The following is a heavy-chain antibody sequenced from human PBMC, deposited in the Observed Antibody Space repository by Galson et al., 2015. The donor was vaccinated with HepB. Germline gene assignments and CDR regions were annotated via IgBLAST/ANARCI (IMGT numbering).Heavy chain of an antibody. J-gene: IGHJ4*02. CDR1: GFTFGDYA. CDR2: IRSKAYGGTT. D-gene: IGHD2-15*01. Sequence: SLRLSCAASGFTFGDYAMSWVRQAPGKGLEWVGFIRSKAYGGTTEYAASVKGRFTISRDDSKSIAYLQMNSLKTEDTAVYYCTREGCGGSCQLDYWDQGTLVTVSS. V-gene: IGHV3-49*04. CDR3: TREGCGGSCQLDY.